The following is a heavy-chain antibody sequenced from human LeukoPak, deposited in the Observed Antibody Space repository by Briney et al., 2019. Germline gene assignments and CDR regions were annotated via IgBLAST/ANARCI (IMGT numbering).Heavy chain of an antibody. D-gene: IGHD5-12*01. V-gene: IGHV4-59*12. CDR3: ARDGGYSGYET. CDR2: IYYSGST. CDR1: GGSISSYY. J-gene: IGHJ5*02. Sequence: SETLSLTCTVSGGSISSYYWSWMRQPPGKGLEWIGYIYYSGSTNYNPSLKSRVTISVDKSKNQFSLKLSSVTAADTAVYYCARDGGYSGYETWGQGTLVTVSS.